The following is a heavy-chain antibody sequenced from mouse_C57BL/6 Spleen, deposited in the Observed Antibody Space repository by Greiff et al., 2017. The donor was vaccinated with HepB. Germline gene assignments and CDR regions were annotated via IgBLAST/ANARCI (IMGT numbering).Heavy chain of an antibody. D-gene: IGHD2-4*01. Sequence: EVQLQQSGPELVKPGASVKLSCKASGYTFTDYYMNWVKQSHGKSLEWIGDINPNNGGTSYNQKFKGKATLTVDKSSSTAYMELRSRTSDDSAVYYGARVGADYDGAMDYWGQGTSVTVSS. CDR1: GYTFTDYY. J-gene: IGHJ4*01. CDR2: INPNNGGT. V-gene: IGHV1-26*01. CDR3: ARVGADYDGAMDY.